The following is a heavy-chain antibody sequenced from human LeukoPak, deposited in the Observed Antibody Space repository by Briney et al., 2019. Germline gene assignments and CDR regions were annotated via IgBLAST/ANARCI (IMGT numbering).Heavy chain of an antibody. J-gene: IGHJ4*02. Sequence: PGGSLRLSCAASGFTFSSYAMSWVRQAPGKGLEWVLAISGSGGSTYYADSVKGRFTISRDNSKNTLYLQMNSLRAEDTAVYYCAKDRDGPYIVVVVAALNYWGQGTLVTVSS. CDR3: AKDRDGPYIVVVVAALNY. CDR2: ISGSGGST. CDR1: GFTFSSYA. V-gene: IGHV3-23*01. D-gene: IGHD2-15*01.